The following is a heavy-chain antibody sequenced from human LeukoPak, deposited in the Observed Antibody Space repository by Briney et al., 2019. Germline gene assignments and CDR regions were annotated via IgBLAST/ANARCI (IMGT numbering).Heavy chain of an antibody. V-gene: IGHV3-74*01. Sequence: GGSLRLSCAASGFIFSSYWMHWVRQAPGKGLVWVSRINSDGSRTSYADSVKGRFTISRDNAKNTLYLQMNSLRAEDTAVYYCARHIAAAGPGFDYWGQGTPVTVSS. D-gene: IGHD6-13*01. CDR2: INSDGSRT. CDR1: GFIFSSYW. CDR3: ARHIAAAGPGFDY. J-gene: IGHJ4*02.